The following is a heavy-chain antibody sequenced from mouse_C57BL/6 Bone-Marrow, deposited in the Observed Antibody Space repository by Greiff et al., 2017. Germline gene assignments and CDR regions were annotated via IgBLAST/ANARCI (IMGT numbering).Heavy chain of an antibody. CDR3: VRGGFPYAMDY. Sequence: EVQLQQSGPELVKPGASVKISCKASGYTFTDYYMNWVKQSHGKSLEWIGDINPNNGGTSYNQKFKGKATLTVDKSSSTAYMELRSLTSEDSAVYYCVRGGFPYAMDYWGQGTSVTVPS. V-gene: IGHV1-26*01. CDR2: INPNNGGT. J-gene: IGHJ4*01. CDR1: GYTFTDYY.